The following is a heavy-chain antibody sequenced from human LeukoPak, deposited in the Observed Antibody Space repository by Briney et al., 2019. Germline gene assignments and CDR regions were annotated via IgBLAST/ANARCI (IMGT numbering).Heavy chain of an antibody. CDR2: IYSGGST. D-gene: IGHD3-16*01. V-gene: IGHV3-66*01. J-gene: IGHJ4*02. CDR1: GFTVSSNY. CDR3: AKIPQVATYTVPNFDF. Sequence: GGSLRLSCAASGFTVSSNYMSWVRQAPGKGLEWVSVIYSGGSTYYADFVKGRFTISRDNSKNTLYLQMNSLRAEDTAVYYCAKIPQVATYTVPNFDFWGQGTLVTVSS.